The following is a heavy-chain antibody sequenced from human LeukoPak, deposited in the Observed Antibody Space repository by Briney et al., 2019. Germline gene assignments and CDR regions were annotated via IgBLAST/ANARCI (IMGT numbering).Heavy chain of an antibody. CDR3: ARHGPSGSYSAGIVH. J-gene: IGHJ4*02. CDR2: VYPDDSDT. D-gene: IGHD1-26*01. V-gene: IGHV5-51*01. Sequence: GEPLKISCKGSGYSFTTHWIGWVRQMPGRGLEWIGIVYPDDSDTRYSPSFQGQVTISADKSTSTAYLQWSSLKASDTAMYYCARHGPSGSYSAGIVHWGPGTLVTVSS. CDR1: GYSFTTHW.